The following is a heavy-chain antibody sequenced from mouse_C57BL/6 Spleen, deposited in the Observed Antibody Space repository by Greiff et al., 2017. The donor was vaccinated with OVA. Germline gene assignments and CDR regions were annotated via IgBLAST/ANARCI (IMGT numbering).Heavy chain of an antibody. CDR1: GYTFTDYN. V-gene: IGHV1-22*01. CDR3: ARVGYYYGSSYYYAMYY. Sequence: EVQLQQSGPELVKPGASVKMSCKASGYTFTDYNMHWVKQSHGKSLEWIGYINPNNGGTSYNQKFKGKATLTVNKSSSTAYMELRSLTSEDSAVYYCARVGYYYGSSYYYAMYYWGQGTSVTVSS. J-gene: IGHJ4*01. D-gene: IGHD1-1*01. CDR2: INPNNGGT.